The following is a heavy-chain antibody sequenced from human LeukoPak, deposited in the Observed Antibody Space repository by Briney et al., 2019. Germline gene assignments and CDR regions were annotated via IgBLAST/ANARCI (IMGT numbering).Heavy chain of an antibody. D-gene: IGHD3-10*01. Sequence: PGRSLRLSCAASGFTFDDYTMHWVRQAPGKGLEWVSGISSNSGSIGYADSVKGRFTISRDNSKNTLYLQMNSLRAEDTAVYYCARDAHTGSGTYWGGVDYYYGLDVWGQGTTVTVSS. CDR3: ARDAHTGSGTYWGGVDYYYGLDV. CDR1: GFTFDDYT. V-gene: IGHV3-9*01. J-gene: IGHJ6*02. CDR2: ISSNSGSI.